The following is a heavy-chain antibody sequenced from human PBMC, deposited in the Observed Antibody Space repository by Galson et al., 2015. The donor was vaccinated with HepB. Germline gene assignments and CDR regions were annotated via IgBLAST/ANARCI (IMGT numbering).Heavy chain of an antibody. J-gene: IGHJ6*02. D-gene: IGHD3-3*01. V-gene: IGHV3-30-3*01. CDR2: SSNDGSDK. CDR3: PRVRGVLINYYYYAMDV. Sequence: SLRLSCAASGFTLSRYASHWVRQAPGKGLEWVAVSSNDGSDKKYADPVKGRFTISRDYSKNTLYLQMKSLRVEDTAVYYCPRVRGVLINYYYYAMDVWGQVTTVTVS. CDR1: GFTLSRYA.